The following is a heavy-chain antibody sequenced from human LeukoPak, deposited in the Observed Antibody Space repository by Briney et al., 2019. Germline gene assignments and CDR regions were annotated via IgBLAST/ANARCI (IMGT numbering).Heavy chain of an antibody. CDR2: IKQDGSEK. CDR3: AAHVGNAGDFGY. Sequence: GGSLRLSCAASGLTFSSYWMTWVRQAPGKGLEWVANIKQDGSEKYYVDSVKGRFTISRDNAKNSLYLQMNSLRAEDTAVYYCAAHVGNAGDFGYWGQGTLVAASS. J-gene: IGHJ4*02. CDR1: GLTFSSYW. V-gene: IGHV3-7*01. D-gene: IGHD4-23*01.